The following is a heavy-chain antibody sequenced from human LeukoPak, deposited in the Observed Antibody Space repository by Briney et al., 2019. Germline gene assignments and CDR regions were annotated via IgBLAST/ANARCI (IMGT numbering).Heavy chain of an antibody. J-gene: IGHJ4*02. CDR3: VRNWPSSSVKFDY. CDR1: GYTFTSYH. V-gene: IGHV1-8*01. CDR2: LDPASGET. D-gene: IGHD3-10*01. Sequence: GASVKVSCKASGYTFTSYHITWVRQAPGQGLEWVGWLDPASGETGYVHKMQGRVTITRNTAISTAFLEVTSLTSEATAVYYCVRNWPSSSVKFDYWGQGPWSPSPQ.